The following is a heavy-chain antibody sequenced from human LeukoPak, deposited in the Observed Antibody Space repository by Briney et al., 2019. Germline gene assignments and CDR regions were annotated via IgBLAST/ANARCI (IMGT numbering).Heavy chain of an antibody. CDR2: IYSGGST. CDR1: GFTFSSYS. CDR3: ARAYSSGLNWFDP. Sequence: PGGSLRLSCAASGFTFSSYSMNWVRQAPGKGLEWVSVIYSGGSTYYADSVKGRFTISRDNSKNTLYLQMNSLRAEDTAVYYCARAYSSGLNWFDPWGQGTLVTVSS. J-gene: IGHJ5*02. V-gene: IGHV3-53*01. D-gene: IGHD6-19*01.